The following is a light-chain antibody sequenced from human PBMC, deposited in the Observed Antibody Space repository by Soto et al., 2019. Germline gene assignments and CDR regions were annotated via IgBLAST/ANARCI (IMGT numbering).Light chain of an antibody. Sequence: DIRMTQSPSSLSASVGDTVTITCRASQSISNYLNWYQQKPGKAPKLLIYDASNLETGAPSRFSGSGSGTDFTFTISSLQPEDIATYYCQQYDNLLTALTFGGGTKVDIK. CDR2: DAS. CDR1: QSISNY. CDR3: QQYDNLLTALT. V-gene: IGKV1-33*01. J-gene: IGKJ4*01.